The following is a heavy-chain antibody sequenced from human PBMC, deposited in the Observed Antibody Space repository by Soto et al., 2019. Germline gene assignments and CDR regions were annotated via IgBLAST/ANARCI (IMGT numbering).Heavy chain of an antibody. J-gene: IGHJ6*02. V-gene: IGHV1-18*01. Sequence: QVQLVQSGAEVKKPGASVKVSCKASGYTFTSYGISWVRQAPGQGLEWLGWINGYNGNTNYAQKLQGRVTMTTDKSRSTAYMELRSLRSDDTAVYYCARMGDVPYYYYGMDVWGQETTVTVSS. D-gene: IGHD3-16*01. CDR1: GYTFTSYG. CDR2: INGYNGNT. CDR3: ARMGDVPYYYYGMDV.